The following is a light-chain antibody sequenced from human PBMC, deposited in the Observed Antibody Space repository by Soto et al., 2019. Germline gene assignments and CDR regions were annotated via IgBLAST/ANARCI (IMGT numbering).Light chain of an antibody. CDR1: QSISKD. CDR2: DAS. J-gene: IGKJ1*01. V-gene: IGKV1-39*01. CDR3: HQSYSTPWT. Sequence: DIQMTQSPSSLSASVGDRVTITCRASQSISKDLNWYQQKPGEAPMLLIYDASTLQGGVPSRFSGAVSGTDFTLTISNLQPEDFATYFCHQSYSTPWTFGLGTKVDIK.